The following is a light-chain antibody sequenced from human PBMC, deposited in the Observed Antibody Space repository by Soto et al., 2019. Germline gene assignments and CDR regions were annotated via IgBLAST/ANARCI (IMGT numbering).Light chain of an antibody. V-gene: IGKV1-39*01. Sequence: DIQMTQSPSSLSASVGDRVTITCRASQSISTYLNWYQQKPGKAPKLLIYSASSLQSGVPSRFSGSGSGTDFTLTISSLQPEDFATYYCQQIYRSWITFGQGTRLDIK. CDR3: QQIYRSWIT. CDR1: QSISTY. J-gene: IGKJ5*01. CDR2: SAS.